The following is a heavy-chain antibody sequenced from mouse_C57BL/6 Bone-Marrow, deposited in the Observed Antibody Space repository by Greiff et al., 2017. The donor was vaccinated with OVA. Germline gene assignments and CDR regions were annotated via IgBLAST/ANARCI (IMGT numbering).Heavy chain of an antibody. CDR1: GYTFTDYN. V-gene: IGHV1-18*01. Sequence: EVQLQQSGPELVKPGASVKIPCKASGYTFTDYNMDWVKQSHGKSLEWFGDINPNNGGTIYNQKFKGKATLTVDKSSSTAYMELRSLTSEDTAVYKHASDDGYYSYYFDNWGQGTTLTVSS. J-gene: IGHJ2*01. D-gene: IGHD2-3*01. CDR2: INPNNGGT. CDR3: ASDDGYYSYYFDN.